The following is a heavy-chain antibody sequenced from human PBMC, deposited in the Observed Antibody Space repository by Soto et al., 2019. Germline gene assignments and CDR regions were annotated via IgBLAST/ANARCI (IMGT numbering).Heavy chain of an antibody. Sequence: EVQLVESGGGLVQPGGSLRLSCAASGFTFSSYWMSWVRQAPGKGLEWVANIKQDGSEKYYVDSVKGRFTISRDNAKNSLYLQMNSLRAEDTAVYYCKSGLLWFGEEVDYWGQGTLVTVSS. CDR3: KSGLLWFGEEVDY. D-gene: IGHD3-10*01. J-gene: IGHJ4*02. V-gene: IGHV3-7*01. CDR1: GFTFSSYW. CDR2: IKQDGSEK.